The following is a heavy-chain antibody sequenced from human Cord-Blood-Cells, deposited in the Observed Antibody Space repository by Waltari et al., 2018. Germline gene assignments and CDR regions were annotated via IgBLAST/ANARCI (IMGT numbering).Heavy chain of an antibody. CDR1: GGSFSGYY. J-gene: IGHJ3*02. CDR3: ARDQARYYGSGSYYNAFDI. V-gene: IGHV4-34*01. CDR2: INHSGST. D-gene: IGHD3-10*01. Sequence: QVQLQQWGAGLLKPSETLSLTCAVYGGSFSGYYWSWLRQPPGKGLEWIGEINHSGSTNHNTALKSRVTISVDTSKNQFSLKLSSLTAADTAVYYCARDQARYYGSGSYYNAFDIWGQGTMVTVSS.